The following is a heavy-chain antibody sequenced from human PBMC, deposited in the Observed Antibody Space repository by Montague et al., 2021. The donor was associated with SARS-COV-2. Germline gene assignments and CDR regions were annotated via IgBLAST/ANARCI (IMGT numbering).Heavy chain of an antibody. CDR2: MYETGNM. D-gene: IGHD2/OR15-2a*01. CDR3: ARNMAY. J-gene: IGHJ4*02. CDR1: SGSLSNHN. Sequence: SETLSLTCTVSSGSLSNHNWSWIRQSPAKGLEWIGYMYETGNMIYNPSLRSRVSISADTSKSQFSLRLTSVTAADSARYYCARNMAYWGQGVLVTV. V-gene: IGHV4-4*09.